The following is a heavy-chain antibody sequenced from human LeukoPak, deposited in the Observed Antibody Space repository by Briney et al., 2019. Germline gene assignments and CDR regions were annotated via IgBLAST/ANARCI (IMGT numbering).Heavy chain of an antibody. CDR2: INPHSGGT. CDR1: EYIFTDYY. Sequence: ASMKVSCKASEYIFTDYYIHWVRQAPGQGLEWMGWINPHSGGTNYAQNFQDRVTMTGDTSISTAYMELSRLISDDTAIYYCARGGDNYDILTQWGQGTLVTVSS. D-gene: IGHD3-9*01. CDR3: ARGGDNYDILTQ. J-gene: IGHJ4*02. V-gene: IGHV1-2*02.